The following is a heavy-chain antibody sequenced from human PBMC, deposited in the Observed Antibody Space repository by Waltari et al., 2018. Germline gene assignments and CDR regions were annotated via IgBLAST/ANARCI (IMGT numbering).Heavy chain of an antibody. V-gene: IGHV3-48*01. J-gene: IGHJ4*02. CDR2: ISSSSCTI. Sequence: EVQLVESGGGLVQPGGSLRLSCAASGFTFSSYSMNWVRQAPGKGLEWVSYISSSSCTIYYADSVKGRFTISRDNAKNSLYLQMNSLRAEDTAVYYCARAGSCGGDCYSKNWGQGTLVTVSS. D-gene: IGHD2-21*02. CDR1: GFTFSSYS. CDR3: ARAGSCGGDCYSKN.